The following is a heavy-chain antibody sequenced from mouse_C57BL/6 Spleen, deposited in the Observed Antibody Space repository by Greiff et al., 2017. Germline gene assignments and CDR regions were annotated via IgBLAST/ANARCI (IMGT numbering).Heavy chain of an antibody. D-gene: IGHD1-1*01. V-gene: IGHV1-42*01. Sequence: VQLQQSGPELVKPGASVKISCKASGYSFTGYYMNWVKQSPEKSLEWIGEINPSTGGTTYNQKFKAKATLTVDKSSSTAYMQLKSLTDEDAAVYYCARETTVPYFDYWGQGTTLTVSS. J-gene: IGHJ2*01. CDR3: ARETTVPYFDY. CDR1: GYSFTGYY. CDR2: INPSTGGT.